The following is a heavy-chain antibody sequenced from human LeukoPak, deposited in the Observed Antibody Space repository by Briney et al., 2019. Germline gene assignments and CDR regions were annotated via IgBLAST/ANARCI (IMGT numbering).Heavy chain of an antibody. CDR2: ISSDGSNK. D-gene: IGHD6-13*01. Sequence: GGSLRLSCAASGFTFSNYAMHGVRQAPGKGLEWVAVISSDGSNKYYADSVKGRFTFSRDNSKNTLYLQMTSLRAEDTAVYYCARVNFAAAAMDVWGKGTTVTVSS. CDR3: ARVNFAAAAMDV. CDR1: GFTFSNYA. J-gene: IGHJ6*04. V-gene: IGHV3-30*04.